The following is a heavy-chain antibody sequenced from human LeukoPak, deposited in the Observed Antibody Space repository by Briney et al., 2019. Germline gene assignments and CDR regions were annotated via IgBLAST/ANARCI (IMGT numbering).Heavy chain of an antibody. J-gene: IGHJ4*02. CDR1: GGTFSSYA. D-gene: IGHD6-19*01. CDR2: IIPIFGTA. V-gene: IGHV1-69*13. Sequence: SVKVSCKASGGTFSSYAISWVRQAPGQGLEWMGGIIPIFGTANYAQKFQGRVTITADESTSTAYMELSSLRSEDTAVYYCARDLNTGAVAGRDYFDYWGQGTLVTVSS. CDR3: ARDLNTGAVAGRDYFDY.